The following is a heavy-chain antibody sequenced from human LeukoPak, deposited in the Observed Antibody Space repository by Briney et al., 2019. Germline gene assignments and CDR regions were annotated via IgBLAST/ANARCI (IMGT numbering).Heavy chain of an antibody. J-gene: IGHJ4*02. V-gene: IGHV3-23*01. CDR1: GFTFNSYA. Sequence: GGSLRLSCAASGFTFNSYAMTWVRQSPGKGLEWVSSITGGGDTTYYADSVRGRFTISRDNSKNTLSLQINSLRAEDTAVYYCAKERSEVVVAATNYWGQGTLVTVSS. CDR3: AKERSEVVVAATNY. CDR2: ITGGGDTT. D-gene: IGHD2-15*01.